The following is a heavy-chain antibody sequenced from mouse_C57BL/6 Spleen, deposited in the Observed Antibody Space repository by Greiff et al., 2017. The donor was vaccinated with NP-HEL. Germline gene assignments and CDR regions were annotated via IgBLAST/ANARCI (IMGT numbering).Heavy chain of an antibody. J-gene: IGHJ3*01. CDR1: GYTFTSYW. V-gene: IGHV1-72*01. CDR3: ARSGDYGSLAY. D-gene: IGHD2-4*01. CDR2: IDPNSGGT. Sequence: QVQLKQPGAELVKPGASVKLSRKASGYTFTSYWMHWVKQRPGRGLEWIGRIDPNSGGTKYNEKFKSKATLTVDKPSSTAYMQLSSLTSEDSAVYYCARSGDYGSLAYWGQGTLVTVSA.